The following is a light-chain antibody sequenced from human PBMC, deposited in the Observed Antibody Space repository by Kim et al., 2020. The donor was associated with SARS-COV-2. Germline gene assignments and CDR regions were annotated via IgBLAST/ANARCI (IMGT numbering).Light chain of an antibody. Sequence: EIVMTQSPATLSVSPGERATLSCRASQSVSSNLAWYQQKPGQAPRLLIYGASTRATGIPARFSGSGSGTEFTLTISSLQSEEFAVYYCQQYNNWPLTFGGGTTVDIK. V-gene: IGKV3D-15*01. CDR3: QQYNNWPLT. J-gene: IGKJ4*01. CDR1: QSVSSN. CDR2: GAS.